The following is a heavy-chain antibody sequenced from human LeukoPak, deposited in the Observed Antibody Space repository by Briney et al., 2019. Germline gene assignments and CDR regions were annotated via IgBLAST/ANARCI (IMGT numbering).Heavy chain of an antibody. J-gene: IGHJ4*02. V-gene: IGHV4-61*02. CDR1: GDSISSGSYY. Sequence: SETLSLTCTVSGDSISSGSYYWSWIRQPAGKGLEWIGRIYTSGSTNYTPSLKSRVTISVDTSKNQFSLKLSSVTAADTAVYYCARGPGRRVVVAPNFDYWGQGTLVTVSS. D-gene: IGHD2-15*01. CDR2: IYTSGST. CDR3: ARGPGRRVVVAPNFDY.